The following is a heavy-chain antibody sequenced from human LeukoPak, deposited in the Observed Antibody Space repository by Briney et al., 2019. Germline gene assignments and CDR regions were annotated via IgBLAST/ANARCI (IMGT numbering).Heavy chain of an antibody. CDR2: IYCSGST. CDR3: ARGRPVDVTKINFFDS. Sequence: SETLSLTCTVSGGSISSSTYYWGWIRQPPGKGLEWIGSIYCSGSTYYNPSLKSRVTISVDASKNQFSLQLNSVTPEDTAVYYCARGRPVDVTKINFFDSWGQGTLVTVSS. D-gene: IGHD4-17*01. J-gene: IGHJ4*02. V-gene: IGHV4-39*01. CDR1: GGSISSSTYY.